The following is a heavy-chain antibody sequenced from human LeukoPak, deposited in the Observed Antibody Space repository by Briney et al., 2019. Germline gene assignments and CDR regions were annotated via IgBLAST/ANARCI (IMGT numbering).Heavy chain of an antibody. J-gene: IGHJ4*02. CDR3: ARGHPHGWELYLDY. CDR2: ISYDGNNE. Sequence: GGSLRLSCAASGFTFSSYAMHWVRQAPGKGLEWVALISYDGNNEWYADSVKGRFTVSRDNSKNTLYLQMNSLRVEDTAVYYCARGHPHGWELYLDYWGQGTLVTVSS. CDR1: GFTFSSYA. V-gene: IGHV3-30*04. D-gene: IGHD1-26*01.